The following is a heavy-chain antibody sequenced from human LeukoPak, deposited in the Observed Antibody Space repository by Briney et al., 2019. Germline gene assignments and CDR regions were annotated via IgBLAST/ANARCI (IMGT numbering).Heavy chain of an antibody. CDR3: ARDGFFGELLYFDY. J-gene: IGHJ4*02. CDR2: ISAYNGNT. CDR1: GYTFTSYG. V-gene: IGHV1-18*01. Sequence: ASVKVSCKASGYTFTSYGISWVRQAPGQGLEWMGWISAYNGNTNYVQKLQGRVTMTTDTSTSTAYMELRSLRSDDTAVYCCARDGFFGELLYFDYWGQGTLVTVSS. D-gene: IGHD3-10*01.